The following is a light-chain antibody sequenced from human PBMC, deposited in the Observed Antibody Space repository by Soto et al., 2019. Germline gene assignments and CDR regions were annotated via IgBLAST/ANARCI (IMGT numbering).Light chain of an antibody. CDR3: QHFGTAPPWT. CDR1: QSVNSH. V-gene: IGKV3-20*01. Sequence: EVVLTQSPGTLSLSPGERATLSCRASQSVNSHLAWYQHKPGQAPRLVIFDASSRATGTPARFSGSGSGTDFTLTISRLEPEDFAVYYCQHFGTAPPWTFGQGTKVDIK. CDR2: DAS. J-gene: IGKJ1*01.